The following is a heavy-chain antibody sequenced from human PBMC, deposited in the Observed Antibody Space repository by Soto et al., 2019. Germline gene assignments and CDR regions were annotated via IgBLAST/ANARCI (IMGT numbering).Heavy chain of an antibody. J-gene: IGHJ6*02. V-gene: IGHV4-31*03. CDR3: ARDLRGGSYGMDV. D-gene: IGHD3-10*01. CDR1: GGSISSGGSY. Sequence: PSETLSLTCTVSGGSISSGGSYWSWIRQHPGKGLEWIGYIFYSGSTDYNPSLKSRSTTSLDTSKNQFALKLSSVTAADTAVYYCARDLRGGSYGMDVWGQGTTVTVSS. CDR2: IFYSGST.